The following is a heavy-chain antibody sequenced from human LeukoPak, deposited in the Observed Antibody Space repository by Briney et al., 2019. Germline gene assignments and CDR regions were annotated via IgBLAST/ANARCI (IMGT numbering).Heavy chain of an antibody. D-gene: IGHD3-22*01. CDR1: GGSISSSSYY. CDR2: IYYSGST. J-gene: IGHJ4*02. Sequence: SETLSLTCTVSGGSISSSSYYWGWIRQPPGKGLEWIGSIYYSGSTYHNPSLKSRVTISVDTSKNQFSLKLHSVTAADAAVYYCARDIGNYYDYIYHYYYDYWGQGSLVTVSS. V-gene: IGHV4-39*07. CDR3: ARDIGNYYDYIYHYYYDY.